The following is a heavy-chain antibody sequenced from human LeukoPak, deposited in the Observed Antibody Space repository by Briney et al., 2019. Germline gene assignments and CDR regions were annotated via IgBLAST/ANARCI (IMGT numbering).Heavy chain of an antibody. D-gene: IGHD1-26*01. CDR3: ARDGGSYLAGPHNWFDR. CDR2: ITPNSGGT. V-gene: IGHV1-2*02. CDR1: GYTFTDYY. J-gene: IGHJ5*02. Sequence: ASVKVSCKASGYTFTDYYLHWVRQAPGQGLEWMGWITPNSGGTNFVQKFQGRVTMTRDTSISTAYMELSRLRSDDTAVYYCARDGGSYLAGPHNWFDRWGQGNLVTVSS.